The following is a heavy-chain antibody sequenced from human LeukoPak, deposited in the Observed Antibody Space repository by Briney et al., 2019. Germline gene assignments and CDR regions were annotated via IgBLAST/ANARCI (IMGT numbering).Heavy chain of an antibody. V-gene: IGHV1-8*02. J-gene: IGHJ4*02. D-gene: IGHD5-24*01. Sequence: GASVKVSCKASGYTFKNYDINWVRQATGQGLEWMGWTNPNSGNTGFAQKFQDRVSMTRDTSINTAYMELTSLRSGDTAVYYCARATPGGLHGYSFDYWGQGTVVTVYS. CDR3: ARATPGGLHGYSFDY. CDR1: GYTFKNYD. CDR2: TNPNSGNT.